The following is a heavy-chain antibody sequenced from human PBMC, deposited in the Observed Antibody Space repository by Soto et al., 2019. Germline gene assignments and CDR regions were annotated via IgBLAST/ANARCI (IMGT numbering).Heavy chain of an antibody. Sequence: PGESLRLSCAAAGFTFSKYSMNWVRQAPGRGLEWLSYISGSGYTTYYAGSVKGRFTVPRDNAKSSLFLQMNSLRDEDTAVYYCARGDDFSYFDPWGQGTLVTVSS. CDR2: ISGSGYTT. CDR1: GFTFSKYS. J-gene: IGHJ5*02. D-gene: IGHD3-3*01. CDR3: ARGDDFSYFDP. V-gene: IGHV3-48*02.